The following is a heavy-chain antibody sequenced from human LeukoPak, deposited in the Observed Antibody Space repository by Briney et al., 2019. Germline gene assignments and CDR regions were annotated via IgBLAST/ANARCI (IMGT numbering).Heavy chain of an antibody. D-gene: IGHD3-16*01. CDR1: GFTFSSYW. CDR2: INHNGNVN. CDR3: ARGGGLDV. Sequence: GGSLRLSCAASGFTFSSYWMNWAREAPGKGLEWVASINHNGNVNYYVDSVKGRFTISRDNAKNSLFLQMSNLRAEDTAVYFCARGGGLDVWGQGATVTVSS. J-gene: IGHJ6*02. V-gene: IGHV3-7*03.